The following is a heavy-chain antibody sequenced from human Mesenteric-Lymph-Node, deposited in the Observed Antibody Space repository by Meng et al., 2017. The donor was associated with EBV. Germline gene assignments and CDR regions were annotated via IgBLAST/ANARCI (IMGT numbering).Heavy chain of an antibody. CDR1: GYTFTGYY. CDR3: ASTILVPGPDS. V-gene: IGHV1-2*06. Sequence: QVRLVQLGAEVKKPGASVKVACKASGYTFTGYYVHWVRQAPGQGLEWMGRIDPNSGDTDYAQKFQARVTMTRDTSIRTAYMELDSLRSDDTAVYYCASTILVPGPDSWGQGTLVTVSS. CDR2: IDPNSGDT. J-gene: IGHJ4*02. D-gene: IGHD2-2*01.